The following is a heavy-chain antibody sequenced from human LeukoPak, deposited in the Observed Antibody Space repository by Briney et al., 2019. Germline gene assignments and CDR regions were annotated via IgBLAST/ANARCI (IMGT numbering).Heavy chain of an antibody. D-gene: IGHD5-12*01. J-gene: IGHJ4*02. CDR1: GFTFSSYG. Sequence: GGSLRLSCAASGFTFSSYGMSWVRQAPGKGLEWVSATSARDSSTYYADSVKGRFTISRDNSKNTMYLQINSLRAEDTAVYYCAKDGAWLRFDDWGQGILVTVSS. V-gene: IGHV3-23*01. CDR3: AKDGAWLRFDD. CDR2: TSARDSST.